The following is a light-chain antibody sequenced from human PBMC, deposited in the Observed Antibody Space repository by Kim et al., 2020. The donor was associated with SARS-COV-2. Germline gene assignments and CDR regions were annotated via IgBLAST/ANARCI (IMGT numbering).Light chain of an antibody. CDR3: QAWDSSTYV. J-gene: IGLJ1*01. CDR2: QDS. CDR1: KLGDKY. V-gene: IGLV3-1*01. Sequence: SVSPGQTASITCSGDKLGDKYACWYQQKPGQSPVLVIYQDSQRPSGIPERFSGSNSGNTATLTISETQAMDEADYYCQAWDSSTYVFGTGTKVTVL.